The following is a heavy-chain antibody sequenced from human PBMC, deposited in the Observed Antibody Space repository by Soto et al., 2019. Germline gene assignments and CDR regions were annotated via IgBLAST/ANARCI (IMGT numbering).Heavy chain of an antibody. J-gene: IGHJ4*01. CDR2: ISGSGGNT. D-gene: IGHD3-22*01. V-gene: IGHV3-23*01. CDR1: GFTFSSYA. CDR3: AKGDDSGGSRGAPFEY. Sequence: PGGSLRLSCAASGFTFSSYAMTWVRQAPGKGLEWVSAISGSGGNTYYADSVKGRFTISRDNSKNTLFFQMNSLRVEDTAIYYCAKGDDSGGSRGAPFEYWGPGTLVTVSS.